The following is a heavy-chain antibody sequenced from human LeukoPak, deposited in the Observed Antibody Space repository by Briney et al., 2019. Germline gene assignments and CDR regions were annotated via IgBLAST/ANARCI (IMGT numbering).Heavy chain of an antibody. J-gene: IGHJ5*02. CDR1: GYTFTSYG. CDR2: ISTYNGNT. CDR3: ARDGIYYYDSSGYDWFDP. V-gene: IGHV1-18*01. D-gene: IGHD3-22*01. Sequence: ASVKVSCKASGYTFTSYGISWVRQAPGQGLEWMGWISTYNGNTNYAQKLQGRVTTTTDTSTSTAYMELSRLRSDDTAVYYCARDGIYYYDSSGYDWFDPWGQGTLVTVSS.